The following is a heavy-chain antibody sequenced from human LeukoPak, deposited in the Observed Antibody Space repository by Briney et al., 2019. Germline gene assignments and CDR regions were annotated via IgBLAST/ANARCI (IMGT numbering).Heavy chain of an antibody. V-gene: IGHV3-53*01. CDR1: GFTVSSNY. D-gene: IGHD1-26*01. J-gene: IGHJ4*02. CDR3: ARHVVGATSYFDY. Sequence: GGSLRLSCAASGFTVSSNYMSWVHQAPGKGLEWVSVIYSGGSTYYADSVKGRFTISRDNSKNTLYLQMNSLRAEDTAVYYCARHVVGATSYFDYWGQGTLVTVSS. CDR2: IYSGGST.